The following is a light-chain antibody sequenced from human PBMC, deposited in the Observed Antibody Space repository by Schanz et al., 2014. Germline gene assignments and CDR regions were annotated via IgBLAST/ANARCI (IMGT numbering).Light chain of an antibody. CDR3: SSYTSSSVV. J-gene: IGLJ2*01. CDR2: DVS. V-gene: IGLV2-14*03. CDR1: SSDVGGYNY. Sequence: QSALTQPASVSGSPGQSITISCTGTSSDVGGYNYVSWYQQHPGKVPKLMIYDVSDRPSGVSNRFSGSKSGNTASLTVSGLQAEDEDDYYCSSYTSSSVVFGGGTKRTVL.